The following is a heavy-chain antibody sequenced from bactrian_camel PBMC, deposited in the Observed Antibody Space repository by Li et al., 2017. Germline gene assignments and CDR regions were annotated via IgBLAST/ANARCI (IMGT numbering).Heavy chain of an antibody. CDR2: INSDAGTT. D-gene: IGHD2*01. CDR1: GFTFSGYW. V-gene: IGHV3S1*01. CDR3: VAGSPILSGGNCPLQYDHGY. Sequence: HVQLVESGGGLVQPGGSLRLSCAASGFTFSGYWMYWVRQAPGKGLEWVSTINSDAGTTYYADSVKGRFTISQDNAKNTLYLQMNTLTSEDTAIYYCVAGSPILSGGNCPLQYDHGYWGQGTQVTVS. J-gene: IGHJ4*01.